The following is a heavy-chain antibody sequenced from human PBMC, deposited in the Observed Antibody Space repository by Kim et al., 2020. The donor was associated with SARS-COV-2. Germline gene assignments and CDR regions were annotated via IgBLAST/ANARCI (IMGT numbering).Heavy chain of an antibody. D-gene: IGHD3-22*01. Sequence: SETLSLTCAVYGGSFSGYYWSWIRQPPGKGLEWIGEINHSGSTNYNPSLKSRVTISVDTSKNQFSLKLSSVTAADTAVYYCARGGGGIYYDSSGYAYDYWGQGTLVTVSS. CDR1: GGSFSGYY. CDR2: INHSGST. J-gene: IGHJ4*02. CDR3: ARGGGGIYYDSSGYAYDY. V-gene: IGHV4-34*01.